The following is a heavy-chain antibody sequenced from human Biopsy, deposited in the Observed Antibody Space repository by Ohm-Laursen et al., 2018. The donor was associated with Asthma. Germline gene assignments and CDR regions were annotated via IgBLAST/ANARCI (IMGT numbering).Heavy chain of an antibody. CDR3: ARAPQPQNYGSGNAQYGLDV. CDR1: GYTFNAYY. V-gene: IGHV1-2*06. D-gene: IGHD3-10*01. CDR2: INPNSGNT. Sequence: ASVKVSCKASGYTFNAYYIHWVRQAPGQEFEWIGRINPNSGNTHYAHKFQGRVTMTRDTSISTVYMELTRLRSDDTAVYYCARAPQPQNYGSGNAQYGLDVWGQGTTVTVSS. J-gene: IGHJ6*02.